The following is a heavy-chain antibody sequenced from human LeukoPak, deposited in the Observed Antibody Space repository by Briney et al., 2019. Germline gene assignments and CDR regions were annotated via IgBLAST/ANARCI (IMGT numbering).Heavy chain of an antibody. J-gene: IGHJ6*03. D-gene: IGHD1-26*01. CDR2: IRSKAYGGTT. Sequence: GGSLRLSCTTSGFSFGEYALTWVRQAPGKGLEWVGFIRSKAYGGTTENAASVRGRFTISRDDSKSIAYLQMNSLKTEDTAMYYCTRGPVEGATPKKYYYMDVWGKGTTVTISS. V-gene: IGHV3-49*04. CDR1: GFSFGEYA. CDR3: TRGPVEGATPKKYYYMDV.